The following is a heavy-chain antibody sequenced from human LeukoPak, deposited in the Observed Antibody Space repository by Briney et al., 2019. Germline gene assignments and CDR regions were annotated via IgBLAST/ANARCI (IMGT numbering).Heavy chain of an antibody. CDR1: GYTFTDYY. V-gene: IGHV1-46*01. CDR3: AREGGYCSSTSCSTFDY. CDR2: INPSGGST. Sequence: ASVKVSCKASGYTFTDYYIHWVRQAPGQGLEWMGIINPSGGSTSYAQKFQGRVTMTRDTSTSTVYMELSSLRSEDTAVYYCAREGGYCSSTSCSTFDYWGQGTLVTVSS. D-gene: IGHD2-2*01. J-gene: IGHJ4*02.